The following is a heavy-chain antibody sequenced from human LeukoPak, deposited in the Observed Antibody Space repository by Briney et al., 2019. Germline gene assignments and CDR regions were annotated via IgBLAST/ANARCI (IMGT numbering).Heavy chain of an antibody. CDR1: GFTLSSYA. CDR3: ARDFFSAGFLEWLLLGGGFDY. Sequence: GGSLRLSCAASGFTLSSYAMSWVRQAPGKGMEWVAVISYDGSNKYYADSVKGLFTISRDNSKNTLYLQMNSLRAEDTAVYYCARDFFSAGFLEWLLLGGGFDYWGQGTLVTVSP. CDR2: ISYDGSNK. V-gene: IGHV3-30*04. D-gene: IGHD3-3*01. J-gene: IGHJ4*02.